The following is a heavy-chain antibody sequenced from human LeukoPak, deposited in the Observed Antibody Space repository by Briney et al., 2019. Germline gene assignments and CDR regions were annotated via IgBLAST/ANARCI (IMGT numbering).Heavy chain of an antibody. V-gene: IGHV1-46*01. CDR1: GYTFTSYY. Sequence: RASVKVSCKASGYTFTSYYMHWVRQAPGQGLEWMGIINPSGGSTSYAQKFQGRVTMTRDTSTSTVYMELSSLRSEDTAVYYCASSPPYYYDSSAAFDIWGQGTMVTVSS. D-gene: IGHD3-22*01. CDR3: ASSPPYYYDSSAAFDI. CDR2: INPSGGST. J-gene: IGHJ3*02.